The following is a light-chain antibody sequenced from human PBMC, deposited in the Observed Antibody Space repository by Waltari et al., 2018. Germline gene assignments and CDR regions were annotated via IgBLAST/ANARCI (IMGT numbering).Light chain of an antibody. CDR2: DVS. V-gene: IGLV2-23*02. Sequence: QSALTQPASVSGSPGQSITVSCIGTSNDIGSYNFFSLFQQQPGRAPKLMIYDVSERPLGVSNRFSGSKSGNTASLTISGLQAEDEADYYCFSYAGSNSFAFGGGTRVTVL. CDR3: FSYAGSNSFA. J-gene: IGLJ2*01. CDR1: SNDIGSYNF.